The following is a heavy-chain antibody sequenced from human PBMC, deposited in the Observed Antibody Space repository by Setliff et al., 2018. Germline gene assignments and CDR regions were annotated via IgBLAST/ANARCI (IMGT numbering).Heavy chain of an antibody. Sequence: ASVKVSCKASGYTFTSYGISWVRQAPGQGLEWMGGTIPMFGTTNYARKFQGRVTIITDESTSTAYMQLSSLGSEDTAVYYCVREGVDSRPSTDYRYYMDVWGKGTTVTVSS. V-gene: IGHV1-69*05. CDR3: VREGVDSRPSTDYRYYMDV. CDR1: GYTFTSYG. J-gene: IGHJ6*03. D-gene: IGHD3-22*01. CDR2: TIPMFGTT.